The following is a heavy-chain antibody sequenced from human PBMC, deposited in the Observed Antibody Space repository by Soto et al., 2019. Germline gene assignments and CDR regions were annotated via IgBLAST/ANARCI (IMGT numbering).Heavy chain of an antibody. Sequence: QVQLVQSGAEVKKPGASVKVSCKASGYTFTSYGISWVRQAPGQGLEWMGWIGAYNGNTNYAQKLQGRVTMTTDTSTSTAYMELRSLRSDDTAVYYCARDYSSGWYLDWFDPWGQGTLVTVSS. CDR3: ARDYSSGWYLDWFDP. D-gene: IGHD6-19*01. V-gene: IGHV1-18*01. CDR1: GYTFTSYG. CDR2: IGAYNGNT. J-gene: IGHJ5*02.